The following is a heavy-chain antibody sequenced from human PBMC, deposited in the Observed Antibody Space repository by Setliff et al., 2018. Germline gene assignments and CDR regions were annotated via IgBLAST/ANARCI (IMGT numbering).Heavy chain of an antibody. V-gene: IGHV4-39*07. Sequence: PSETLSLTCAVSGGSISSGSYYWGWVRQPPGKGLEWIGDVYKGGSTYYNPSLRSRVSMSLDTSKRQVSLNLNSVTAADTGVYYCATRTFAVIPHSGLGLDYFYGMDVWGRGTTVTVSS. D-gene: IGHD2-21*01. J-gene: IGHJ6*02. CDR1: GGSISSGSYY. CDR2: VYKGGST. CDR3: ATRTFAVIPHSGLGLDYFYGMDV.